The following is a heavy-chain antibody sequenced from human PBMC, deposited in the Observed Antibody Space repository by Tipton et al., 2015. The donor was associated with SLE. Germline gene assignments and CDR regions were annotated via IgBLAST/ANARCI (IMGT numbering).Heavy chain of an antibody. CDR1: GGSISSYY. CDR2: IYYSGNA. J-gene: IGHJ4*02. CDR3: ASGLYSSSGLFFDN. D-gene: IGHD6-6*01. Sequence: TLSLTCTVSGGSISSYYWGWIRQPPGKGLEWIGSIYYSGNANSNPSLKSRVTISVDTSKNQFSLKLSSVTAADTAVYYCASGLYSSSGLFFDNWGQGTVVTVSS. V-gene: IGHV4-59*07.